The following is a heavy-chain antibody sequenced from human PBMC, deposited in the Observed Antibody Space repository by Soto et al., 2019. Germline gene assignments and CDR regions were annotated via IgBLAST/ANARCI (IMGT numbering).Heavy chain of an antibody. CDR1: GFTFSSYF. D-gene: IGHD4-4*01. CDR3: VRDVYSNGCFDC. CDR2: IKQAGTEK. Sequence: GGSLRLSCAASGFTFSSYFMSWVRQAPGKGLEWVANIKQAGTEKYYVDSVKGRFTISRDNAKNSLYLQMSSLRAEDTAMYYCVRDVYSNGCFDCWGQGTLVTVSS. J-gene: IGHJ4*02. V-gene: IGHV3-7*01.